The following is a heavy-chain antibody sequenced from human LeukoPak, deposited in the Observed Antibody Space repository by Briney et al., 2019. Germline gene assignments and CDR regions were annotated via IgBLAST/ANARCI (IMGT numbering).Heavy chain of an antibody. D-gene: IGHD6-25*01. CDR2: IDPSDSYT. V-gene: IGHV5-10-1*01. CDR3: AIRGEQRPPVYYFGY. Sequence: GESLQISCKGSGYIFTSYWISWVRQMPGKGLEWMGRIDPSDSYTNYSPSFQGHVTISADKSISTPYLQWSSGKASDTAMCYCAIRGEQRPPVYYFGYWGRGTRVT. CDR1: GYIFTSYW. J-gene: IGHJ4*02.